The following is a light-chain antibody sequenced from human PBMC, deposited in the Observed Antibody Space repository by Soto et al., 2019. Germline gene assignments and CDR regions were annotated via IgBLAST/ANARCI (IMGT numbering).Light chain of an antibody. J-gene: IGKJ5*01. Sequence: ITMTQSPSSLSAYVGDRVTITCRASQSISSYLNWYQQKPGKAPKLLIYAASSLQSGVPSRFSGSGSGTDFTLTISSLQPEDFATYYCQQSYSTPITFGQGTRLEIK. CDR1: QSISSY. CDR2: AAS. CDR3: QQSYSTPIT. V-gene: IGKV1-39*01.